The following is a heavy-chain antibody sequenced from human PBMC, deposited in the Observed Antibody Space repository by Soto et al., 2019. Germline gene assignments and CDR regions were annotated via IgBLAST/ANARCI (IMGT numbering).Heavy chain of an antibody. CDR3: SRDGYDGSGSPYPAY. Sequence: LSLTCSVSGGSMSEYFWSWIRQSPERGLEWIGYVYYLGSTDYNPSLKSRVTISVDTSKRQFSLRLSSVTAADAAIYYCSRDGYDGSGSPYPAYWGPGTQVTVSS. CDR2: VYYLGST. J-gene: IGHJ4*02. CDR1: GGSMSEYF. V-gene: IGHV4-59*01. D-gene: IGHD3-10*01.